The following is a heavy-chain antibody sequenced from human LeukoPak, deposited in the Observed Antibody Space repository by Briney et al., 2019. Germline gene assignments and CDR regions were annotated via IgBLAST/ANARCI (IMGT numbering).Heavy chain of an antibody. CDR3: ARLVVTGIDY. D-gene: IGHD2-21*02. CDR1: GFTVNNFG. Sequence: PGGSLRLSCAASGFTVNNFGVHWVRQAPGKGLEWVAVMYADGSTAFYGDSVKGRFTISRDSTKNTLFLQMNSLRDDDTAVYYCARLVVTGIDYWGQGALVTVS. J-gene: IGHJ4*02. V-gene: IGHV3-30*12. CDR2: MYADGSTA.